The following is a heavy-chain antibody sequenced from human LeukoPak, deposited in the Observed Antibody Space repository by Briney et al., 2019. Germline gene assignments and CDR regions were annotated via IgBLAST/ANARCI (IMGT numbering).Heavy chain of an antibody. CDR3: AREGSGNSIDY. CDR2: INPSGGST. V-gene: IGHV1-46*01. Sequence: ASVKVSCKASGYTFTSYYMHWVRQAPGQGLEWMGIINPSGGSTSYAQKFQGRGTMTRDMSTSTVYMELSSLRSEDTAVYYCAREGSGNSIDYWGQGTLVTVSS. D-gene: IGHD3-10*01. CDR1: GYTFTSYY. J-gene: IGHJ4*02.